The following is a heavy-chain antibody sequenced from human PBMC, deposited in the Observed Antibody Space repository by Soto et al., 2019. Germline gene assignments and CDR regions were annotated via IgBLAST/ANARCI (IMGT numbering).Heavy chain of an antibody. D-gene: IGHD6-19*01. J-gene: IGHJ3*02. CDR2: ISSSSSYI. Sequence: GGSLRLSCAASGFTFSSYSMNWVRQAPGKGLEWVSSISSSSSYIYYADSVKGRFTISRDNAKNSLYLQMNSLRAEDTAVYYCARVHPYSSGWYYAFDIWGQGTMVIVSS. CDR1: GFTFSSYS. CDR3: ARVHPYSSGWYYAFDI. V-gene: IGHV3-21*01.